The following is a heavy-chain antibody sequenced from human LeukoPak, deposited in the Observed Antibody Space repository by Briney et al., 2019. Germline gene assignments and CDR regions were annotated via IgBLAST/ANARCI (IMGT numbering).Heavy chain of an antibody. CDR3: ARDYDSSGYYYYYYGMDV. J-gene: IGHJ6*02. V-gene: IGHV3-48*04. D-gene: IGHD3-22*01. CDR1: GFTFSSYG. CDR2: ISSSGSTI. Sequence: GGSLRLSCAASGFTFSSYGMNWVRQAPGKGLEWVSYISSSGSTIYYANSVKGRFTISRDDAKNSLYLQMNSLRAEDTAVYYCARDYDSSGYYYYYYGMDVWGQGTTVTVSS.